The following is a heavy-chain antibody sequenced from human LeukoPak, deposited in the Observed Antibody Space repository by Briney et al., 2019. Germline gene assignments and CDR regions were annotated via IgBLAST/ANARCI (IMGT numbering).Heavy chain of an antibody. V-gene: IGHV3-23*01. CDR2: ISGSGGST. CDR3: VKGLYHYFGSGSYTLDF. Sequence: GGSLRLSCAASGFTFSSYAMSWVRQAPGKGLEWVSAISGSGGSTYYADSVKGRFTISRDNSKNTLYLQMNSLRAEDTAVYYCVKGLYHYFGSGSYTLDFWGQGTQVTVSS. D-gene: IGHD3-10*01. J-gene: IGHJ4*02. CDR1: GFTFSSYA.